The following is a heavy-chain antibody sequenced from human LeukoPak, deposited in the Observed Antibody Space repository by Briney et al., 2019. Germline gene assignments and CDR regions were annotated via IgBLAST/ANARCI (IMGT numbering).Heavy chain of an antibody. CDR2: IYYSGST. CDR1: GGSISSHF. Sequence: SETLSLTCTVSGGSISSHFWSWIRQPPGKGLEWIGYIYYSGSTYYNPSLKSRVTISLDTSKNQFSLKLSSVTAADTAVYYCASRSTTAFHYWGQGTLVTVSS. CDR3: ASRSTTAFHY. V-gene: IGHV4-59*06. J-gene: IGHJ4*02. D-gene: IGHD5/OR15-5a*01.